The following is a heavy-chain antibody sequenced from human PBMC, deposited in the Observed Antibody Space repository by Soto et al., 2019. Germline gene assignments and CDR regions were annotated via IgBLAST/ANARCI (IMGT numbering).Heavy chain of an antibody. J-gene: IGHJ4*02. CDR1: GDPITRGGYY. D-gene: IGHD2-15*01. Sequence: QVQLQESGPGLVKPSQTLSLTCNVSGDPITRGGYYWSWVRQHPGKGLEWLGYIYYRGSTYYNPSLKSRVHISVDTSKKHFSLRLSSVTAADTAVYYCARVEVVITRGALDYWGPGTLVTVSS. CDR3: ARVEVVITRGALDY. V-gene: IGHV4-31*03. CDR2: IYYRGST.